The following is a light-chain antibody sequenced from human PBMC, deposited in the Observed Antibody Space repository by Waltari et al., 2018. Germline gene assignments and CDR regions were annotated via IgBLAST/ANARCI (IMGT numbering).Light chain of an antibody. CDR3: QQSNSFPQT. V-gene: IGKV1-12*01. Sequence: DIQMTQFPSSVSASVGDSVTITCRASHGISSWLAWYQQKPGKAPKLLIYAAARLQSGVPSRFSGSGSGTDFTLTINSLQPEDFATYYGQQSNSFPQTFGQGTKVEIK. CDR1: HGISSW. J-gene: IGKJ1*01. CDR2: AAA.